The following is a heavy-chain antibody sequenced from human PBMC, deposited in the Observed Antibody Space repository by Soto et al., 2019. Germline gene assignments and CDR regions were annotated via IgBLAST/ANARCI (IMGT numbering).Heavy chain of an antibody. CDR2: INPNSGGT. D-gene: IGHD3-22*01. CDR3: ARERAMDMVYYDSSGYSSYGMDV. Sequence: ASVKVSCKASGYTFTGYYMHWVRQAPGQGLEWMGWINPNSGGTNYAQKFQGWVTMTRDTSISTAYMELSRLRSDDTAVYYCARERAMDMVYYDSSGYSSYGMDVWGQGTTVTVSS. J-gene: IGHJ6*02. CDR1: GYTFTGYY. V-gene: IGHV1-2*04.